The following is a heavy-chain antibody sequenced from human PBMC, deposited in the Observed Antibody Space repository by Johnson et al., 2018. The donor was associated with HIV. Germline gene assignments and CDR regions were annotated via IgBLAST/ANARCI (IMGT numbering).Heavy chain of an antibody. CDR2: ISGSGGSTI. D-gene: IGHD3-22*01. CDR3: ARDSYYDSSGYYSPPHDAFDI. Sequence: QVQLVESGGGLVQPGGSLRLSCAASGITVGTNYMSWVRQAPGKGLEWVSVISGSGGSTIYYADSVKGRFTISRDNAKNSLYLQINSLRAEDTAVYYCARDSYYDSSGYYSPPHDAFDIWGQGTMVTVSS. J-gene: IGHJ3*02. V-gene: IGHV3-11*04. CDR1: GITVGTNY.